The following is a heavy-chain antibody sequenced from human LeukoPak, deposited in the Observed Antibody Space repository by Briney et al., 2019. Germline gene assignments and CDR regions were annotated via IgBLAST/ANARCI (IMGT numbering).Heavy chain of an antibody. D-gene: IGHD3-3*01. CDR3: ARDADVLRFSLDY. CDR1: GYTFTGYY. V-gene: IGHV1-2*02. Sequence: ASVKVSCKASGYTFTGYYMHWVRQAPGQGLEWMGWINPNSGGTNYAQKFQGRVTMTRDTSISTAYMELSRLRSDDTAVYYCARDADVLRFSLDYWGQGTLVTVSS. J-gene: IGHJ4*02. CDR2: INPNSGGT.